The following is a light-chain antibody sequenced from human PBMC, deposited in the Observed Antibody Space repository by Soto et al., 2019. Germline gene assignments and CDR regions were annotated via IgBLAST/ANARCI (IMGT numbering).Light chain of an antibody. V-gene: IGLV2-14*01. CDR3: SSYPSSSTDV. J-gene: IGLJ1*01. CDR1: SSDVGGYNY. CDR2: DVS. Sequence: QSVLTQPASVSGSPGQSITISCTGTSSDVGGYNYVSWYQQHPGKAPKLMIYDVSTRPSGVSNRFSGSKSGNTASLTISGLQAEDEADYYCSSYPSSSTDVFGTGTKVTVL.